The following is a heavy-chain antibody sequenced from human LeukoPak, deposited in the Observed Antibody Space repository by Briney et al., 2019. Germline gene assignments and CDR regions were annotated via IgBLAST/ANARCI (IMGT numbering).Heavy chain of an antibody. CDR1: GGSISTYY. CDR3: ARSRGRKVTPFDY. J-gene: IGHJ4*02. D-gene: IGHD3-10*01. V-gene: IGHV4-4*09. Sequence: SETLSLTCTVSGGSISTYYWSWIRQPPGKGLEWSGYIYTSGSTDYNPSLKSRVTISLDTSNNQFSLNLNSVTAADTAVYYCARSRGRKVTPFDYWGQGILVTVSS. CDR2: IYTSGST.